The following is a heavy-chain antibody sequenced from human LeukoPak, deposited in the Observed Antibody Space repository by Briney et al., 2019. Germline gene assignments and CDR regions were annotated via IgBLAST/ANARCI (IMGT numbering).Heavy chain of an antibody. CDR2: IIPIFGTA. D-gene: IGHD5-24*01. J-gene: IGHJ5*02. Sequence: GASVKVSCKASGGTFSSYAISWVRQAPGQGLEWMGGIIPIFGTANYAQKFQGRVTITADESTSTAYMELSSLRSEDTAVYYCARGRDGYNYWFDPWGQGTLVTVSS. V-gene: IGHV1-69*13. CDR1: GGTFSSYA. CDR3: ARGRDGYNYWFDP.